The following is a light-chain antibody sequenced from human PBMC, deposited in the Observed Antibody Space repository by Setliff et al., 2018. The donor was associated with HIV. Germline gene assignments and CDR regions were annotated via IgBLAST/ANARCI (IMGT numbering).Light chain of an antibody. J-gene: IGLJ1*01. CDR1: SSDVGGYNY. V-gene: IGLV2-14*03. CDR3: SSYAGSNNV. Sequence: SALTQPASVSWSPGQSITISCTGTSSDVGGYNYVSWYQQHPGKAPKLMIYDVSNRPSGVSNRFSGSKSGNTASLTVSGLQAEDEADYYCSSYAGSNNVFGTGTKVTVL. CDR2: DVS.